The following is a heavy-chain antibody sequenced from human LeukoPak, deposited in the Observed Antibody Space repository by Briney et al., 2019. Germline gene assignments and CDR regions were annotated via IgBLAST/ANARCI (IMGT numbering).Heavy chain of an antibody. CDR2: VHSSGSVI. D-gene: IGHD1-26*01. Sequence: ASVKVSCKASGYTFTSDYMNWVRQAPGQGLEWMGIVHSSGSVIRYAQEFQGRVTVTRDTSTSTVYMELSSLRSEDTAVYYCAGSSHQRNWFDPWGQGTLVIVSS. V-gene: IGHV1-46*01. J-gene: IGHJ5*02. CDR1: GYTFTSDY. CDR3: AGSSHQRNWFDP.